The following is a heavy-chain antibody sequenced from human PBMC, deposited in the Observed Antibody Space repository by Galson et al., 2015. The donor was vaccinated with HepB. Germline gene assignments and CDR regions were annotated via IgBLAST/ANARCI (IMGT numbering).Heavy chain of an antibody. CDR3: AKDRVLNFDWFVFDY. V-gene: IGHV3-30*18. CDR2: ISYDGSNK. CDR1: GFTFSSYG. D-gene: IGHD3-9*01. Sequence: SLRLSCAASGFTFSSYGMHWVRQAPGKGLEWVAVISYDGSNKYYADSVKGRFTISRDNSKNTLYLQMNSLRAEDTAVYYCAKDRVLNFDWFVFDYWGQGTLVTVSS. J-gene: IGHJ4*02.